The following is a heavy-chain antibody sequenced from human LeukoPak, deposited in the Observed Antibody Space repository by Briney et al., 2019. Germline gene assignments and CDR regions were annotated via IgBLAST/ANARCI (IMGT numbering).Heavy chain of an antibody. V-gene: IGHV4-59*01. D-gene: IGHD3-3*01. Sequence: PSETLSLTCTVSGGSISSYYWSWIRQPPGKGLEWIGYIYYSGSTNYNPSLKSRVTTSVDTSKNQFSLKLSSVTAAGTAVYYCARVGRLEAHDYWGQGTLVTVSS. CDR1: GGSISSYY. CDR3: ARVGRLEAHDY. CDR2: IYYSGST. J-gene: IGHJ4*02.